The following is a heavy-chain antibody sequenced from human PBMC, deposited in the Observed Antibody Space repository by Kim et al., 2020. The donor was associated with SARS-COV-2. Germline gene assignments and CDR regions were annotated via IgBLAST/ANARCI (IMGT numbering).Heavy chain of an antibody. CDR3: ATARYDSEYCFDY. CDR2: ISTDGSSI. Sequence: GGSLRLSCAASGFTFRTYWMHWVRQAPGKGLVWVSRISTDGSSIGYADSVKGRFTISRDNAKNTLYLQMNSLRAEDTAVNYCATARYDSEYCFDYWGQGSLGAVSS. D-gene: IGHD3-9*01. CDR1: GFTFRTYW. V-gene: IGHV3-74*01. J-gene: IGHJ4*02.